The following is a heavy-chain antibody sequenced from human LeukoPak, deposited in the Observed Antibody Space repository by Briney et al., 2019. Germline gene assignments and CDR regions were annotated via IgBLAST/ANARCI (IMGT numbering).Heavy chain of an antibody. CDR2: IYTSGST. CDR3: ARGDYDILTGYGWFDP. CDR1: GGSISSYY. V-gene: IGHV4-4*09. Sequence: PSETLSLTCTVSGGSISSYYWSWIRQPPGKGLEWIGYIYTSGSTNYNPSLKSRVTISVDTSKNQFSLRLSSVTAADTAVYYCARGDYDILTGYGWFDPRGQGTLVTVSS. J-gene: IGHJ5*02. D-gene: IGHD3-9*01.